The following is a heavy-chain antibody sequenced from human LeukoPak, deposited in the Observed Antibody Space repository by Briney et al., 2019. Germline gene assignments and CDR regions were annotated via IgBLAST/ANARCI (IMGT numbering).Heavy chain of an antibody. D-gene: IGHD6-19*01. CDR1: GFTISSFW. V-gene: IGHV3-48*04. CDR2: ISSSGSTI. Sequence: PGGSLRLSCAASGFTISSFWMSWVRQAPGKGLEWVSYISSSGSTIYYADSVKGRFTISRDNAKNSLYLQMNSLRAEDTAVYYCARATSSGWTNWFDPWGQGTLVTVSS. J-gene: IGHJ5*02. CDR3: ARATSSGWTNWFDP.